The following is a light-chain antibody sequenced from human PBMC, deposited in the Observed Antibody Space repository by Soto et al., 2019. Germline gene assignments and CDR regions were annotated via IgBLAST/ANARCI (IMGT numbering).Light chain of an antibody. CDR1: QSVSSSY. CDR3: QQYYHGLSLT. Sequence: EIVLTQSPGTLSLSPGERATLSCRASQSVSSSYLAWYQQKPGQAPRLLIYGASSRATGIPDRFSGSGSGTDFTLTISRLEPEDVATYYCQQYYHGLSLTFGGGTKVELK. V-gene: IGKV3-20*01. J-gene: IGKJ4*01. CDR2: GAS.